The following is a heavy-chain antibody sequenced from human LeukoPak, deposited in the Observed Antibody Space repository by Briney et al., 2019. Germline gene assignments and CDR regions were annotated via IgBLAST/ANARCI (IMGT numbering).Heavy chain of an antibody. Sequence: SETLSLTCNVSGVSITSGNDYWGWIRQPRGKGLEWITNIYTGGSTYYNPALQNRAAISIVTSKDQFFLRLTSLTAADTAVYYCARSRGVPRWFGPWGQGILVTVSS. V-gene: IGHV4-39*07. D-gene: IGHD3-10*01. CDR2: IYTGGST. J-gene: IGHJ5*02. CDR1: GVSITSGNDY. CDR3: ARSRGVPRWFGP.